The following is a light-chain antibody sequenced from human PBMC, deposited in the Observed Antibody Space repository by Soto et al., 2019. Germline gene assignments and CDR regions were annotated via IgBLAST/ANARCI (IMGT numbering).Light chain of an antibody. V-gene: IGKV3-20*01. CDR1: QSVNNY. Sequence: EILLTQSPGTLSLSPGERATLSCRASQSVNNYLAWYQQKPGQAPRLLIYGASSRATGIADRFSGSGSGTDFTLTISGLEPEDFAVYYCQQYGSSLFTFGPGTKVDIK. CDR2: GAS. J-gene: IGKJ3*01. CDR3: QQYGSSLFT.